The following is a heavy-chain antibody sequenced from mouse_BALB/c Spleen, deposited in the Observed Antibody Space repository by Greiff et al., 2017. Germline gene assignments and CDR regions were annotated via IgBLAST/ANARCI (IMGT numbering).Heavy chain of an antibody. V-gene: IGHV7-3*02. CDR1: GFTFTDYY. D-gene: IGHD2-4*01. J-gene: IGHJ3*01. CDR2: IRNKANGYTT. CDR3: ARPYDYDEAWFAY. Sequence: EVQLVESGGGLVQPGGSLRLSCATSGFTFTDYYMSWVRQPPGKALEWLGFIRNKANGYTTEYSASVKGRFTISRDNSQSILYLQMNTLRAEDSATYYCARPYDYDEAWFAYWGQGTLVTVSA.